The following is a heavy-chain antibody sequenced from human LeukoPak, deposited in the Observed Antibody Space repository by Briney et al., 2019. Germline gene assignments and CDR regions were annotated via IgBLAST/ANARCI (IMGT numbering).Heavy chain of an antibody. V-gene: IGHV3-11*04. CDR2: IGSSGSPI. CDR3: ARPPTVTTAGYYFGY. D-gene: IGHD4-17*01. CDR1: GFTFSDYY. J-gene: IGHJ4*02. Sequence: GGSLRLSCAAPGFTFSDYYMSWIRQAPGKRLEWVSYIGSSGSPIYYADSVRGRFTISRDNAKNSLFLQVNSLRAEDTAVYYCARPPTVTTAGYYFGYWGQGTLVTVSS.